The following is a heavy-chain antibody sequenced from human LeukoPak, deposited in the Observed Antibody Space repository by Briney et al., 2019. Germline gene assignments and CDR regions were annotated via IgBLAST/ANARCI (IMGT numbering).Heavy chain of an antibody. V-gene: IGHV3-48*02. J-gene: IGHJ4*02. D-gene: IGHD4-23*01. CDR1: GFTFSSYC. CDR3: ARHDYGGNSGDY. CDR2: IGTTTSTI. Sequence: GGSLRLSCAVSGFTFSSYCMNWVRQAPGKGLEWVSYIGTTTSTIYYADSLKGRFTISRDNAKNSLYLQMNSLRDEDTAVYYCARHDYGGNSGDYWGQGTLVTVSS.